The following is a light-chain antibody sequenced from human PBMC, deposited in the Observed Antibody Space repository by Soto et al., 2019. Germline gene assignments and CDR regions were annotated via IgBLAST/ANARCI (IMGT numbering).Light chain of an antibody. Sequence: IKVTQPPATLSSCVGDRVTITCRASQSINSWLAWYQQKPGKAPQILIYDASTLKSGVPSRFSASGSGTEFTLIISSLQPDDFATYYCQQYTSYSWTFGQGTKVDIK. CDR3: QQYTSYSWT. V-gene: IGKV1-5*01. CDR1: QSINSW. CDR2: DAS. J-gene: IGKJ1*01.